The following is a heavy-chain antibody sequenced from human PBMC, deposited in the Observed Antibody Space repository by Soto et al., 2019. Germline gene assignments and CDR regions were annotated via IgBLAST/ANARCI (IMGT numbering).Heavy chain of an antibody. CDR3: ARSEVYGDYYFDY. V-gene: IGHV4-59*01. D-gene: IGHD4-17*01. Sequence: SETLSLTCTVSGGSISSYYWSWIRQPPGKGLEWIGYIYYSGSTNYNPSLKSRVTISVDTSKNQFSLKLSSVTAADTAVYYCARSEVYGDYYFDYWGQGTLVTAPQ. CDR1: GGSISSYY. CDR2: IYYSGST. J-gene: IGHJ4*02.